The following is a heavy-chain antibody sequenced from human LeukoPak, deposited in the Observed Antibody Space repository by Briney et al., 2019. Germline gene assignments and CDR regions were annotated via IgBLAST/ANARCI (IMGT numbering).Heavy chain of an antibody. J-gene: IGHJ4*02. D-gene: IGHD3-10*01. CDR3: ARDADTMVRGVTWLYY. V-gene: IGHV3-30-3*01. CDR2: FSYDGSTT. CDR1: GFTFSTYA. Sequence: PGGSLRLSCAASGFTFSTYAMHWVRQAPGKGLEWVALFSYDGSTTHYGDSVKGRFTISRDNSKNTLYLQMNSLRAEDTAVYYCARDADTMVRGVTWLYYWGQGTLVTVSS.